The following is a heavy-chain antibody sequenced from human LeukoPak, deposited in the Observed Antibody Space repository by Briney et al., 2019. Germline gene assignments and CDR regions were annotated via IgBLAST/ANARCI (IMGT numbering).Heavy chain of an antibody. CDR3: ARGGRGLGSYQYFDY. V-gene: IGHV1-2*02. D-gene: IGHD3-10*01. CDR2: INTNSGGT. Sequence: GASVKVSCKASGYTFSGYYMYWVRQAPGQGLEWVGWINTNSGGTNYAQKVQGRVTMTRDTSIRTAYMDLSSLRSEDAAVYYCARGGRGLGSYQYFDYWGQGALVTVSS. J-gene: IGHJ4*02. CDR1: GYTFSGYY.